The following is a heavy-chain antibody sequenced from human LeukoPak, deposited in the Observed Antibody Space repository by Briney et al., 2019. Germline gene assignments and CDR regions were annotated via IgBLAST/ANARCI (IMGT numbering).Heavy chain of an antibody. CDR2: IWCDGSNK. V-gene: IGHV3-33*01. CDR1: GFTFSSYG. J-gene: IGHJ5*02. D-gene: IGHD2-15*01. Sequence: PGGSLRLSCAASGFTFSSYGMHWVRQAPGKGLEWVAVIWCDGSNKYYADSVKGRFTISRDNSKNTLYLQMNSLRAEDTAVYYCARDVLPDNWFDPWGQGTLVTVSS. CDR3: ARDVLPDNWFDP.